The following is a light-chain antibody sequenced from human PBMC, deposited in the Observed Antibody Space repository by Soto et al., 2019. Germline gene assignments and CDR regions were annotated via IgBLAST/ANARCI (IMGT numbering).Light chain of an antibody. CDR1: SSDVGDYDY. CDR2: DVS. V-gene: IGLV2-11*01. J-gene: IGLJ3*02. CDR3: CSYAGSYTWV. Sequence: QSVLTQPRSVSGSPGQSVTISCAGASSDVGDYDYVSWYQQHPDKAPKLMIYDVSKRPSGVPDRFSGSKSGNTASLTISGLQADDDADYYCCSYAGSYTWVFGGGTKLTVL.